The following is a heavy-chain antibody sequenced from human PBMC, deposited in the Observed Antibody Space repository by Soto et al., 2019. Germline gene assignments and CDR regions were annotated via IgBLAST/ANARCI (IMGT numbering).Heavy chain of an antibody. J-gene: IGHJ4*02. D-gene: IGHD3-9*01. V-gene: IGHV3-66*01. Sequence: EVQLVESGGGLVQPGGSLRLSCAASGFTVSSNYMSWVRQAPGKGLEWVSVIYSGGSTYYADSVKGRFTISRDNSKNTLYLQMNSLRAEDTAVYYCARGQESVGYFDWLLGEYYFDYWGQGTLVTVSS. CDR1: GFTVSSNY. CDR3: ARGQESVGYFDWLLGEYYFDY. CDR2: IYSGGST.